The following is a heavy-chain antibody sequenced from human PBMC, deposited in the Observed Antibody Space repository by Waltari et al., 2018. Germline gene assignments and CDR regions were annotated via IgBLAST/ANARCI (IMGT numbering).Heavy chain of an antibody. J-gene: IGHJ4*02. CDR1: GFRFSDYW. V-gene: IGHV3-7*01. CDR2: IKRDGREK. D-gene: IGHD3-16*02. CDR3: ARDHEYIADY. Sequence: EVLLVESGGGLVQPGGSLRLSCQDSGFRFSDYWMTWVRQAPGKGLEWVANIKRDGREKYYVDSVKGRFSISRDNSEKSLYLQMDNLRPEDTAVYYCARDHEYIADYWGQGTLVTVSS.